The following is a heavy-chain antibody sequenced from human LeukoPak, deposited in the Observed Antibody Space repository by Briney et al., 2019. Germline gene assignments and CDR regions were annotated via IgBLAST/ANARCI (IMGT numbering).Heavy chain of an antibody. CDR1: GFTFSSYS. CDR3: AKRCSASGDNWFDP. V-gene: IGHV3-23*01. D-gene: IGHD1-26*01. CDR2: ISGSGTST. J-gene: IGHJ5*02. Sequence: GGSLRLSCAASGFTFSSYSMSWVRQAPGKGLEWVSAISGSGTSTYYADSVKGRFTISRDNSKNTLYLQMNSLRAEDTAVYYCAKRCSASGDNWFDPWGQGTLVTVSS.